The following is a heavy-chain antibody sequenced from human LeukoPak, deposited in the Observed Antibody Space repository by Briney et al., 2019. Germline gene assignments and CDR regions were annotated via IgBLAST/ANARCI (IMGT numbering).Heavy chain of an antibody. V-gene: IGHV1-2*02. CDR2: INPNSGGT. D-gene: IGHD1-26*01. CDR1: GYTFTGYY. J-gene: IGHJ4*02. Sequence: ASVKVSCKASGYTFTGYYMHWVRQAPGQGLEWMGWINPNSGGTNYAQKFQGRVTMTRDTSISTAYMELSRLRSDDTAVYYCAREEGTGATMGFGYWGQGTLVTVSS. CDR3: AREEGTGATMGFGY.